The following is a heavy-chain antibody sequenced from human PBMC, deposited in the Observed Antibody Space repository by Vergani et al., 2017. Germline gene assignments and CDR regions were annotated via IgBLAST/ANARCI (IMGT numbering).Heavy chain of an antibody. J-gene: IGHJ4*02. V-gene: IGHV3-7*03. Sequence: EVQLLESGGGLVQPGGSLRLSCAASGFTFSSYWMSWVRQAPGKGLGWVAKIKQNGSEKYYVDSVKGRFTISRDNAKNSLYLQMNSLRAEDTALYYCARVGRDYDVWSGYYDRGCSDYWGQGNRVTGFS. D-gene: IGHD3-3*01. CDR1: GFTFSSYW. CDR2: IKQNGSEK. CDR3: ARVGRDYDVWSGYYDRGCSDY.